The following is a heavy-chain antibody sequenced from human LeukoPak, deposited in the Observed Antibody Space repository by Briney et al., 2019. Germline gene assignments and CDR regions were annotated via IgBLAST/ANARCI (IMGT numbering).Heavy chain of an antibody. J-gene: IGHJ4*01. CDR2: ISSDGSNT. V-gene: IGHV3-74*01. CDR1: GITFSTSW. D-gene: IGHD1-26*01. Sequence: PGGSLRLSCAASGITFSTSWMHWVRRAPGKGLVWVSRISSDGSNTIYADSVRGRFTISRDNAKNTLYLQMNSLRAEDTAVYYCARDQSIMGPTTVDYWGQGTLVTVSS. CDR3: ARDQSIMGPTTVDY.